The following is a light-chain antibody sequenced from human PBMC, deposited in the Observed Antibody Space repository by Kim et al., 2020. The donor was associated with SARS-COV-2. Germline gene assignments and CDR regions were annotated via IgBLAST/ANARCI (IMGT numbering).Light chain of an antibody. Sequence: QSALTQPASVSGSPGQSITISCTGTSSDVGGYNYVSWYQQHPGKAPKLMIYDVSNRPSGVSNRFSGSKSGNTASLTISGLQAEDKADYYCSSYTSSSTLDVVFGGGTQLTVL. CDR1: SSDVGGYNY. CDR2: DVS. CDR3: SSYTSSSTLDVV. J-gene: IGLJ2*01. V-gene: IGLV2-14*03.